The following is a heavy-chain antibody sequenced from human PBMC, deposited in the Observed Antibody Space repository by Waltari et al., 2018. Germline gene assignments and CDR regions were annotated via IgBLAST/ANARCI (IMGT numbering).Heavy chain of an antibody. CDR1: GGSISTTPYY. J-gene: IGHJ6*03. V-gene: IGHV4-39*01. CDR3: ARQATDTYYYYYMDV. D-gene: IGHD2-21*02. Sequence: QLQLQESGPGLVKPSETLSLTCTVSGGSISTTPYYWGWTRQPPGKGLAWIGSISYSGSTSYNPSLNSRVTMSVDTSKNQFSLKLNSVTAADTAVYYCARQATDTYYYYYMDVWGKGTTVTVSS. CDR2: ISYSGST.